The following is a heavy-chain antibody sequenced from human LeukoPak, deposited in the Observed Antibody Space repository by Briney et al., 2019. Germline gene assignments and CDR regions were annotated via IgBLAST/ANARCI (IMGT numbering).Heavy chain of an antibody. V-gene: IGHV4-4*07. CDR3: ARHVWTYSYGPRFD. CDR1: GGSMSSYY. CDR2: IYFTGST. Sequence: RPSETLSLTCTVSGGSMSSYYWSWIRQPAGKGLEWIGRIYFTGSTKYNPSLKSRVTMSVDMSKNQFSLKLSSVTAADTAVYYCARHVWTYSYGPRFDWGQGTLVTVSS. J-gene: IGHJ4*02. D-gene: IGHD5-18*01.